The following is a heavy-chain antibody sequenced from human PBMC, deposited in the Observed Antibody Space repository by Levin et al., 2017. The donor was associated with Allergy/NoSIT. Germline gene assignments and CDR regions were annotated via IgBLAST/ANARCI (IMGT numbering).Heavy chain of an antibody. D-gene: IGHD3-10*01. V-gene: IGHV3-11*05. CDR3: AREQRSNNYDSGTRTFDI. Sequence: GGSLRLSCAASGFTFSAYYMSWIRQAPGEGLEWLSYISSSGAYKNYADSVKGRFTISRDNAENSLFLQMKSLGAADTAVYYCAREQRSNNYDSGTRTFDIWGQGTRVTVSA. CDR2: ISSSGAYK. CDR1: GFTFSAYY. J-gene: IGHJ3*02.